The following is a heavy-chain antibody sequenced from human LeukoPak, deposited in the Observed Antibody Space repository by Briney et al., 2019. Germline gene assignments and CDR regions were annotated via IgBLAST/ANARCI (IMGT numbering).Heavy chain of an antibody. CDR2: IYYSGST. CDR1: GGSISSYY. CDR3: ARHYFGSESYYYY. Sequence: PSETLSLTCTVSGGSISSYYWSWIRQPPGKGLEWIGYIYYSGSTNYNPSLKGRVTISVVTSKNQFSLKLSSVTAADTAVYYCARHYFGSESYYYYWGQGTLVTVSS. V-gene: IGHV4-59*08. J-gene: IGHJ4*02. D-gene: IGHD3-10*01.